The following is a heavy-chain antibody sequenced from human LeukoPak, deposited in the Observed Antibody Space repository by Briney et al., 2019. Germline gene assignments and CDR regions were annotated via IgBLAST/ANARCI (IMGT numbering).Heavy chain of an antibody. J-gene: IGHJ2*01. CDR3: TRRAGYCSGGSCSGLYWYFDL. CDR2: ISGDGRSI. V-gene: IGHV3-74*01. CDR1: GFTFSSYW. Sequence: PGGSLRLSCVASGFTFSSYWMHWVRQDPRKGLVWVSRISGDGRSINYADSVRGRFTISRDNAKNTLYLQMNTLRVEDTAVYYCTRRAGYCSGGSCSGLYWYFDLWGRGTLVTVSS. D-gene: IGHD2-15*01.